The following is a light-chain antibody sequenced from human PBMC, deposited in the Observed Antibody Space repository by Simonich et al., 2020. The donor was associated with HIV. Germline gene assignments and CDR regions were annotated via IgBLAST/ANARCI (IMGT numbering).Light chain of an antibody. CDR2: KAS. V-gene: IGKV1-5*03. J-gene: IGKJ1*01. CDR3: QQYNSYPWT. Sequence: DIQMTQSPSTLSAAVGDRVTITCRASNRFSNWLAWYQQKPGKAPKLLIFKASNLESGVPSRFTGSGSGTEFTLTISSLQPDDFATYYCQQYNSYPWTFGQGTKVEIK. CDR1: NRFSNW.